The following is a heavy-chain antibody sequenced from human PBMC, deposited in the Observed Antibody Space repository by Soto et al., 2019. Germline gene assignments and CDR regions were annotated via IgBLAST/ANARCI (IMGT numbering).Heavy chain of an antibody. CDR1: GDSVSSYY. Sequence: PSETLSLTCSVSGDSVSSYYWSWIRQPPGKGLEWIGYIYLSGSTSYNPSLKSRVSISLHTSRNQFSLKLSSVTAADTAVYYCARVIAAAGTSSYYYFDYWGQGTLVTVSS. V-gene: IGHV4-59*02. CDR2: IYLSGST. D-gene: IGHD6-13*01. CDR3: ARVIAAAGTSSYYYFDY. J-gene: IGHJ4*02.